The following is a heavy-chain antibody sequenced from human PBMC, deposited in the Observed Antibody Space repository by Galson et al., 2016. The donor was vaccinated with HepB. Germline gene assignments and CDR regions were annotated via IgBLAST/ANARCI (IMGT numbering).Heavy chain of an antibody. D-gene: IGHD4-17*01. V-gene: IGHV3-48*03. CDR3: ACDYDPVSNFDYCEDSLTWFDP. CDR1: GDTFSAYT. CDR2: LSSNGKTI. Sequence: SLRLSCAASGDTFSAYTMSWVRQAPGKGLEWISYLSSNGKTIYYADSVNGRFTISRDDAQNSVYLQMNSLRADDTAFYYCACDYDPVSNFDYCEDSLTWFDPWGQGTLVTVSS. J-gene: IGHJ5*02.